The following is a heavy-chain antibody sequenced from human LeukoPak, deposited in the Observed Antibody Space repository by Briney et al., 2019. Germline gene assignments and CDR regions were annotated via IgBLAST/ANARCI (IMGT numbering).Heavy chain of an antibody. D-gene: IGHD3-10*01. Sequence: SETLSLTCTVSGYSISSGYYWGWIRQPPGKGLEWIGSIYHSGSTYYNPSLKSRVTISVDTSKNQFSLKLSSVTAADTAVYYCARNRYYYGSGNYGVPNWFDPWGQGTLVTVSS. CDR1: GYSISSGYY. CDR2: IYHSGST. CDR3: ARNRYYYGSGNYGVPNWFDP. V-gene: IGHV4-38-2*02. J-gene: IGHJ5*02.